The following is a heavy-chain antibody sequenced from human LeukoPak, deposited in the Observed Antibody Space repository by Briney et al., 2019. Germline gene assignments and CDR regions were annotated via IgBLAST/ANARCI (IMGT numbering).Heavy chain of an antibody. CDR3: TRDIVVVPDAPPYNWFDP. J-gene: IGHJ5*02. CDR1: AFTFSNYS. V-gene: IGHV3-23*01. Sequence: GRSLRLSCAAAAFTFSNYSMSWDRQAPGKGLEWVSAIIYRGGSAYYADSVKGRFTIYRDNSKSTLYLQMNSLRDEDTAVYYCTRDIVVVPDAPPYNWFDPWGQGTLVTVSS. D-gene: IGHD2-2*01. CDR2: IIYRGGSA.